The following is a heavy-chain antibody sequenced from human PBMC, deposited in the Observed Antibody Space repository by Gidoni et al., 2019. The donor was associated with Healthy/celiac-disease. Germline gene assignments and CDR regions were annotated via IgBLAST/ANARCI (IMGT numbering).Heavy chain of an antibody. J-gene: IGHJ6*02. D-gene: IGHD2-15*01. CDR3: AREVVVVVAAGVYYYYGMDV. CDR1: GFTVSSNY. Sequence: EVQLVESGGGLVQPGGSLRLSCAASGFTVSSNYMSWVRQAPGKGLEWVSVIYSGGSTYYADSVKGRFTISRDNSKNTLYLQMNSLRAEDTAVYYCAREVVVVVAAGVYYYYGMDVWGQGTTVTVS. V-gene: IGHV3-66*01. CDR2: IYSGGST.